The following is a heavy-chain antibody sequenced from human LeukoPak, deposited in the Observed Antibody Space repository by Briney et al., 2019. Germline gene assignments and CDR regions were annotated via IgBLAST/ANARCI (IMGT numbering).Heavy chain of an antibody. V-gene: IGHV3-43D*03. CDR2: ISWDGGST. J-gene: IGHJ4*02. CDR3: AREYYYDSSGYYDY. Sequence: GGSLRLSCAASGFTFDDYAMHWVRQAPGKGLEWVSLISWDGGSTYYADSVKGRFTISRDNSKNTLYLQMNSLRAEDTAVYYCAREYYYDSSGYYDYWGQGTLVTVSS. D-gene: IGHD3-22*01. CDR1: GFTFDDYA.